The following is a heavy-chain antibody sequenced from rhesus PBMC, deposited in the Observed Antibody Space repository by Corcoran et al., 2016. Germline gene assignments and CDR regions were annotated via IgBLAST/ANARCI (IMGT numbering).Heavy chain of an antibody. D-gene: IGHD2-8*01. CDR3: ARECCSGGVCYEGWYGLDS. CDR2: IYGRGGST. J-gene: IGHJ6*01. V-gene: IGHV4S2*01. Sequence: QVQLQESGPGPVKPSETLPLTCAVSGSSIRSNYWRWIRPAPGKGLEWMGSIYGRGGSTNYNPSVKSRVTISIDTSKNQFALKLSSVTAADTAGYYCARECCSGGVCYEGWYGLDSWGQGVVVTVSS. CDR1: GSSIRSNY.